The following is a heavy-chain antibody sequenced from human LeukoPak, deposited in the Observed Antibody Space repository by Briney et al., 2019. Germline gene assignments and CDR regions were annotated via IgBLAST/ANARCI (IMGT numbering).Heavy chain of an antibody. Sequence: ASVKVSCKASGYILSDLTMHWVRQAPGKGLEWMSGFDPEHDERIYAQKFQGRVTMTEDRSTNTAYMELSSLRSEDTALYYCATRIKEIAARLNWFDPWGQGTLVTVSS. CDR2: FDPEHDER. D-gene: IGHD6-6*01. CDR1: GYILSDLT. J-gene: IGHJ5*02. V-gene: IGHV1-24*01. CDR3: ATRIKEIAARLNWFDP.